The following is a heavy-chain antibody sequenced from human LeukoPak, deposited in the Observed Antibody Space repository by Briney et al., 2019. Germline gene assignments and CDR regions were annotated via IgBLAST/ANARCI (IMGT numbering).Heavy chain of an antibody. CDR3: AREAFSSGPHDY. V-gene: IGHV4-31*03. J-gene: IGHJ4*02. D-gene: IGHD6-19*01. CDR2: IYYSGST. CDR1: GGSISSGGYY. Sequence: PSQTLSLTCTVSGGSISSGGYYWSWIRQHPGKGLEWIGYIYYSGSTYYNPSLKSRVTISVDTSKNQFSLKLSSVTAADTAVYYCAREAFSSGPHDYWGQGTLVTVSS.